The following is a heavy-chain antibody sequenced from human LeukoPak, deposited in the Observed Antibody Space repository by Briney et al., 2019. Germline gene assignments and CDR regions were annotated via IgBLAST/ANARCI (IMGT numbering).Heavy chain of an antibody. CDR3: ARSQREYSSSWYHLDY. Sequence: SGPTLVNPTQTLTLTCTFSGFSLSTSGMCVSWIRQPPGKALEWLARIDWDDDKYYSTSLKTRLTISKDTSKNQVVLTMTNMDPVDTATYYCARSQREYSSSWYHLDYWGQGTLVTVSS. D-gene: IGHD6-13*01. CDR1: GFSLSTSGMC. CDR2: IDWDDDK. V-gene: IGHV2-70*11. J-gene: IGHJ4*02.